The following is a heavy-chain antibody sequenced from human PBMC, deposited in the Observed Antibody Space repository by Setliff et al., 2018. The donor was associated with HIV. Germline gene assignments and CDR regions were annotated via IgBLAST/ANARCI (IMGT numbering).Heavy chain of an antibody. J-gene: IGHJ4*02. D-gene: IGHD1-26*01. CDR3: ARDGSYFFDY. Sequence: PGGSLRLSCEASGFRVTDTYMAWVHQAPGKGLQWVAYISRGGDSIFYEDSVKGRFTISRDNARNSLYLQMNSLTVEDTGVYYCARDGSYFFDYWGQGTLVTVSS. V-gene: IGHV3-11*04. CDR2: ISRGGDSI. CDR1: GFRVTDTY.